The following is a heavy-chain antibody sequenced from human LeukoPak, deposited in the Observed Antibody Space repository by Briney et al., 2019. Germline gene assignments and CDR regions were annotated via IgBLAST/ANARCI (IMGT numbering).Heavy chain of an antibody. CDR1: GFTFSSYA. CDR2: ISGSGGST. D-gene: IGHD3-22*01. Sequence: PGGSLRLSCAASGFTFSSYAMSWVRQAPGKGLEWVSAISGSGGSTYYADSVKGRFTISRDNSKNTLYLQMNSLRAEDTAVYYCAKNGAITTIAVVITPDYWGQGTLVTVSS. CDR3: AKNGAITTIAVVITPDY. V-gene: IGHV3-23*01. J-gene: IGHJ4*02.